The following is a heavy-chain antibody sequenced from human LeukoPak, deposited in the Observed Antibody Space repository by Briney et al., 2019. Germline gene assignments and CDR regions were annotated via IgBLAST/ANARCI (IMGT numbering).Heavy chain of an antibody. CDR2: IKQDGSEK. Sequence: PGGSLRLSCAASGFTFSNYWMSWVRQAPGKGLEWVANIKQDGSEKYYVDSVKGRFTISRDNSKNTLYLQMNSLRAEDTAVYYCAKDQVGATTLFDYWGQGTLVTVSS. D-gene: IGHD1-26*01. CDR1: GFTFSNYW. V-gene: IGHV3-7*01. J-gene: IGHJ4*02. CDR3: AKDQVGATTLFDY.